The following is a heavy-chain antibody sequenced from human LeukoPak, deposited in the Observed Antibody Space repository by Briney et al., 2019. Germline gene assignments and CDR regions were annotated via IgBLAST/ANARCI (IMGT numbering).Heavy chain of an antibody. CDR2: ISAGGGTT. J-gene: IGHJ4*02. CDR1: GFTFSSYA. D-gene: IGHD3-10*01. CDR3: AKGIYYVSGSYPYYFDY. Sequence: PGTSLRLSCATSGFTFSSYAMHWVRQAPGKGLEWVSAISAGGGTTYYADSVKGRFTISRDNSKNTLSLQMNSLRAEDTAVYYCAKGIYYVSGSYPYYFDYWGQGTLVTVSS. V-gene: IGHV3-23*01.